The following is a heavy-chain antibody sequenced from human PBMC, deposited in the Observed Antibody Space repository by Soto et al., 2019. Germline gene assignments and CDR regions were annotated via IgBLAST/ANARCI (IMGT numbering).Heavy chain of an antibody. CDR2: IDWADDK. D-gene: IGHD5-18*01. J-gene: IGHJ4*02. V-gene: IGHV2-70*01. CDR3: SRAVGGFTYGYPDY. CDR1: GFSLSTTGMC. Sequence: SGPTLVNPTQTLTLTCTFSGFSLSTTGMCVSWIRQPPGKALEWLALIDWADDKYYSTSLRTRLTISKDTSKDQVVLTMTNVEPVDTATYFCSRAVGGFTYGYPDYWGQGTLVTVSS.